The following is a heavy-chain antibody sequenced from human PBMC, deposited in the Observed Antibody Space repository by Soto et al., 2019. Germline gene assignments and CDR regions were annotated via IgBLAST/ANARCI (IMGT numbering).Heavy chain of an antibody. CDR2: ISQSGNT. J-gene: IGHJ5*01. V-gene: IGHV4-34*01. CDR1: SGSFSGYY. D-gene: IGHD6-6*01. CDR3: ARAPKVSPSSQTRTDF. Sequence: SETLSLTWSIYSGSFSGYYWSWSRQPPGKGLEWIGEISQSGNTNYSPSLKSRVSISIDTSTKQFSLNLASVSAADTAVYYCARAPKVSPSSQTRTDFWGHGTLVTVSS.